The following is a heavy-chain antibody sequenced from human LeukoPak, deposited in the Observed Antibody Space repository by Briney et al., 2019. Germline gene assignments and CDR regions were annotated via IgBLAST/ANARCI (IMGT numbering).Heavy chain of an antibody. CDR3: ARDRNLGIAAAI. D-gene: IGHD6-13*01. CDR2: IYHSGST. J-gene: IGHJ4*02. Sequence: SETLSLTCTVSGGSISSGGYYWSWIRQPPGKGLEWIGYIYHSGSTYYNPSLKSRVTISVDTSKNQFSLKLSSVTAADTAVYYCARDRNLGIAAAIWGQGTLVTVSS. V-gene: IGHV4-30-2*01. CDR1: GGSISSGGYY.